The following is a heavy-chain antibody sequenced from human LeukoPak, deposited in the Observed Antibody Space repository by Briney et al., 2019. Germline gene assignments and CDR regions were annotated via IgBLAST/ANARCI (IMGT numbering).Heavy chain of an antibody. D-gene: IGHD2-2*01. V-gene: IGHV3-48*04. CDR3: ARETLFCSSTSCYALGAFDI. Sequence: GGSLRLSCAAAGFDFSSHSMNWVRQVPGKGLEWISYIDSGGDLIYYADSVRGRFTISRDNAKNSLYLQMNSLRAEDTAVYYCARETLFCSSTSCYALGAFDIWGQGTTVTVSS. CDR1: GFDFSSHS. CDR2: IDSGGDLI. J-gene: IGHJ3*02.